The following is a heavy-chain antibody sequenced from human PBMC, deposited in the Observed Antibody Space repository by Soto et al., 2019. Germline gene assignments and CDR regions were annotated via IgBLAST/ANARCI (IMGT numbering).Heavy chain of an antibody. V-gene: IGHV4-30-4*01. J-gene: IGHJ5*02. Sequence: QVHLQESGPGLLKPPQTLSLTCTVSGASISTDGYYWSWIRQPPGKGLEWIGYMSYSGTYYNPSLKSRVTTSLDRSNNQISLYLTSVTAADTAVYYCARIGTLLGIVTNNWFDPWGQGTLVTVSS. CDR2: MSYSGT. CDR1: GASISTDGYY. CDR3: ARIGTLLGIVTNNWFDP. D-gene: IGHD3-3*01.